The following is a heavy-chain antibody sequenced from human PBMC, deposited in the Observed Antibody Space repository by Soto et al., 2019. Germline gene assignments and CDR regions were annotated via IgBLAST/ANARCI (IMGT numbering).Heavy chain of an antibody. CDR2: IWYDGSNK. CDR1: GFTFSSYG. J-gene: IGHJ5*02. V-gene: IGHV3-33*01. D-gene: IGHD5-12*01. CDR3: AREEGGYSGYDYLNP. Sequence: GGSLRLSCAASGFTFSSYGMHWVRQAPGKGLEGVAVIWYDGSNKYYADSVKGRFTISRDNSKNTLYLQMNSLRAEDTAVYYCAREEGGYSGYDYLNPWGQGSLVTVS.